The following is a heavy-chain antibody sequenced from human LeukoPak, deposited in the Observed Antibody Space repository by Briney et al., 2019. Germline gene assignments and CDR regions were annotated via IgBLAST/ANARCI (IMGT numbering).Heavy chain of an antibody. J-gene: IGHJ4*02. CDR2: ISSSSSYI. V-gene: IGHV3-21*01. Sequence: GGSLRLSCAASGFTFSSYAMSWVRQAPGKGLEWVSSISSSSSYIYYADSVKGRFTISRDNAKNSLYLQMNSLRAEDTAVYYCARDQGYCSGGSCYGYFDYWGQGTLVTVSS. D-gene: IGHD2-15*01. CDR1: GFTFSSYA. CDR3: ARDQGYCSGGSCYGYFDY.